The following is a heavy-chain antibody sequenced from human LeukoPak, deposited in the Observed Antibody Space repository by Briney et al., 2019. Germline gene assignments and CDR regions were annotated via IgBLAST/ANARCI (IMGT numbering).Heavy chain of an antibody. D-gene: IGHD1-26*01. Sequence: GGSLRLSCAASGFTFSSYSMNWVRQAPGKGLEWVSSISSSSSYIYYADSVEGRFTISRDNAKNSLYLQMNSLRAEDTAVYYCASRIVGASDYWGQGTLVTVSS. J-gene: IGHJ4*02. V-gene: IGHV3-21*01. CDR3: ASRIVGASDY. CDR1: GFTFSSYS. CDR2: ISSSSSYI.